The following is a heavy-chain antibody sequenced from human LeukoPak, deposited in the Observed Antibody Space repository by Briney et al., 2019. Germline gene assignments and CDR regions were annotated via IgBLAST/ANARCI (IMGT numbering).Heavy chain of an antibody. D-gene: IGHD6-13*01. CDR3: AKGAAAGTAILDYYYYYYMDV. Sequence: GGSLRLSCAASGFTFSSYAMSWVRQAPGKGLEWVSAISGTGGSTYYADSVKGRFTISRDNSKNTLYLQMNSLRAEDTAVYYCAKGAAAGTAILDYYYYYYMDVWGKGTTVTVSS. V-gene: IGHV3-23*01. CDR1: GFTFSSYA. J-gene: IGHJ6*03. CDR2: ISGTGGST.